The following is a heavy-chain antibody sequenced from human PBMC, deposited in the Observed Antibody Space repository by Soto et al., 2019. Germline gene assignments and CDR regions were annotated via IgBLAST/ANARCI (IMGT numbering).Heavy chain of an antibody. CDR3: ARVRAGGQQHHYYYYGMDV. CDR2: IKQDGSEK. CDR1: GFTFSSYW. J-gene: IGHJ6*02. Sequence: GGSLRLSCAASGFTFSSYWMSWVRQAPGKGLEWVANIKQDGSEKYYVDSVKGRFTISRDNAKNSLYLQMNSLRAEDTAVYYCARVRAGGQQHHYYYYGMDVWGQGTTVTVSS. D-gene: IGHD6-13*01. V-gene: IGHV3-7*05.